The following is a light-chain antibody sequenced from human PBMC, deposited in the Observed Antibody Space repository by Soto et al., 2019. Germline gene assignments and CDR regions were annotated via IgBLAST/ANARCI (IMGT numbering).Light chain of an antibody. V-gene: IGKV1-5*01. CDR3: QQYNSYPYT. J-gene: IGKJ2*01. CDR1: QSISTW. Sequence: DIQMTQSPSTVSASVGDAVTITCRASQSISTWLAWYQQKPGKAPNLLIYDASTLESGGTSGFSGSGSGTEFTLTISSLQRDDSATYYCQQYNSYPYTFGQGTKLEIK. CDR2: DAS.